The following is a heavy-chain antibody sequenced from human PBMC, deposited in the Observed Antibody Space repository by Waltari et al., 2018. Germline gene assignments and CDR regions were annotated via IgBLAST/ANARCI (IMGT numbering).Heavy chain of an antibody. CDR1: GFTFSIYW. V-gene: IGHV3-74*01. CDR3: ARDGYSYGLGTVDI. Sequence: EVQLVESGGGSVQPGGSLRLSCAASGFTFSIYWMHWVRQAPGKGAVCVSGVNSDGGSQGYADSVKGRFTISRDNAKNTLYLQMNSLRAEDTAVYYCARDGYSYGLGTVDIWGQGTMVTVSS. CDR2: VNSDGGSQ. J-gene: IGHJ3*02. D-gene: IGHD5-18*01.